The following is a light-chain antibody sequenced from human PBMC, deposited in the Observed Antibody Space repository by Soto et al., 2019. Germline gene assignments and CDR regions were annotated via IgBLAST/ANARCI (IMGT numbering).Light chain of an antibody. CDR3: QKYNNWPPEYT. CDR2: GAS. V-gene: IGKV3-15*01. CDR1: QRIANY. J-gene: IGKJ2*01. Sequence: EIVMTQSPGTLSVSPGERATLSCRASQRIANYLAWFQQKPGQTPRLLIYGASTRATGVPVRFSGTGSGTEFTLTISSLQSEDFAVYYCQKYNNWPPEYTFGQGTKLEIK.